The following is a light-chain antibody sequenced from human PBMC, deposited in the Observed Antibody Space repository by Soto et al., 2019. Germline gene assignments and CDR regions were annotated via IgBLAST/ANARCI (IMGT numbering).Light chain of an antibody. V-gene: IGKV3-11*01. J-gene: IGKJ5*01. CDR1: QSVSSY. CDR2: DAS. Sequence: EIVLTQSPATLSLSPGERATLSCRASQSVSSYLAWYQQKPGQAPRLLIYDASNRATGIPARFSGSGSGTDFTLTINSLEPEDFAVYYCQQRSNWLSITFGQGTQLEIK. CDR3: QQRSNWLSIT.